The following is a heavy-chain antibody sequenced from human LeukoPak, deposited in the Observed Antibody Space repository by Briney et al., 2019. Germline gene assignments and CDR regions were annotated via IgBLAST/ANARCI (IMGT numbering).Heavy chain of an antibody. Sequence: SETLSLTCTVSGVSITTHYWSWIRQPPGKGLELIGFIYYSGSTNYNPFLQSRVTISVDTSKNQFSLKLTSVTAADTAVYYCARHGDSSGYPYDYWGQGTLVTVSS. CDR2: IYYSGST. CDR3: ARHGDSSGYPYDY. D-gene: IGHD3-22*01. J-gene: IGHJ4*02. V-gene: IGHV4-59*11. CDR1: GVSITTHY.